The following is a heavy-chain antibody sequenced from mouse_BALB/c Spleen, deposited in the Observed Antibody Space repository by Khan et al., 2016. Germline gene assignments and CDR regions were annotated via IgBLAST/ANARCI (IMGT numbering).Heavy chain of an antibody. Sequence: EVELVESGGGLVQPGGSRKLSCAASGFTFSSFGMHWVRQAPEKGLEWVTYISSGSSSLYYADTVQGRFTISRDNPKNILFLEMTSLRSEDTAMYFCARAGNYRCDGAMDYWGQGTSVTVSS. V-gene: IGHV5-17*02. CDR1: GFTFSSFG. CDR3: ARAGNYRCDGAMDY. CDR2: ISSGSSSL. J-gene: IGHJ4*01. D-gene: IGHD2-14*01.